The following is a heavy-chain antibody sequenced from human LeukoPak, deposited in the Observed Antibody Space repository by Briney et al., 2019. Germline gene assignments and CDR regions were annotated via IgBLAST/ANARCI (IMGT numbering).Heavy chain of an antibody. Sequence: GGSLRLSCAASGFTFTDYAMNWVRQAPGKGLEWVSYISGCGTTIYYADSVKGRFTISRDNTKNSLNLQMNSLRAEDSAVYYCASRYCSGGSCYFDYWGQGTLVTVSS. CDR1: GFTFTDYA. D-gene: IGHD2-15*01. CDR2: ISGCGTTI. J-gene: IGHJ4*02. V-gene: IGHV3-11*01. CDR3: ASRYCSGGSCYFDY.